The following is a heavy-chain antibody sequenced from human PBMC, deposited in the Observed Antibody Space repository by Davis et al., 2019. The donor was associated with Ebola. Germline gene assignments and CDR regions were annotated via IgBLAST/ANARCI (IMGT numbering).Heavy chain of an antibody. Sequence: GESLKISCAASGFTFSSYAMGWVRQAPGKGLEWVSTISGSGGSTYYADSVKGRFTISRDNSKNTLYLQMNSLRAEDTAVYYCAKVGGDRFGVVPLDYWGQGTLVTVSS. D-gene: IGHD3-3*01. J-gene: IGHJ4*02. V-gene: IGHV3-23*01. CDR2: ISGSGGST. CDR1: GFTFSSYA. CDR3: AKVGGDRFGVVPLDY.